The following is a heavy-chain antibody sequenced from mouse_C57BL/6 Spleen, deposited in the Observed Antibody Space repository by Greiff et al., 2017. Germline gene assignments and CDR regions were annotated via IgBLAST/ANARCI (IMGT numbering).Heavy chain of an antibody. D-gene: IGHD2-1*01. J-gene: IGHJ4*01. CDR2: ISYSGST. CDR1: GYSITSDY. Sequence: EVKLVESGPGLAKPSQTLSLTCSVTGYSITSDYWNWIRKFPGHKLEYMGYISYSGSTYYNPSLKSRISITRDTSKNQYYLQLNSVTTEDTATYYCARYYYGNSYAMDYWGQGTSVTVSS. V-gene: IGHV3-8*01. CDR3: ARYYYGNSYAMDY.